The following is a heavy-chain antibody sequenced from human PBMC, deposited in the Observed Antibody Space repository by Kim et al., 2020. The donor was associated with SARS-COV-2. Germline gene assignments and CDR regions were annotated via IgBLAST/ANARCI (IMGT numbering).Heavy chain of an antibody. V-gene: IGHV3-21*01. Sequence: GGSLRLSCAASGFTFNSYTMNWVRQAPGKGLEWVSSISSSSSYIYYADSVKGRITISRDNAKNSLYLQMNSLRAEDTAVYYCARKEVSYDELCHGMDVWGQGTTVTVSS. CDR3: ARKEVSYDELCHGMDV. D-gene: IGHD3-3*01. J-gene: IGHJ6*02. CDR2: ISSSSSYI. CDR1: GFTFNSYT.